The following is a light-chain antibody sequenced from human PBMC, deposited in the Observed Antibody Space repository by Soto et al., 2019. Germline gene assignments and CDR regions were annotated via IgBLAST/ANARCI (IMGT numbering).Light chain of an antibody. Sequence: QSVLTQPASVSGSPGQSITISCTGTSSDVGGYNYVSWYQQHPGKAPKLIIYEVTPRPSGVSSRFYGSRSGNTASLTISGVQAEDEADYYCKSRTTRSTLVFGGGTKVTVL. CDR3: KSRTTRSTLV. CDR2: EVT. CDR1: SSDVGGYNY. J-gene: IGLJ3*02. V-gene: IGLV2-14*01.